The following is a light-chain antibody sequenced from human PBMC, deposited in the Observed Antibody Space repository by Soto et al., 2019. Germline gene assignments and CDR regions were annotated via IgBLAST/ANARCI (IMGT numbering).Light chain of an antibody. CDR2: VNSGGSH. J-gene: IGLJ7*01. CDR1: SGHSNYA. CDR3: QTWGTGSAIVV. V-gene: IGLV4-69*01. Sequence: QPVPTQSPSASTSLGASVKLTCTLSSGHSNYAIAWHQQQPEKGPRYLMKVNSGGSHIKGDGIPDRFSGSSSGAERYLFISSLQSEDEAYYYCQTWGTGSAIVVFGGGTQLTVL.